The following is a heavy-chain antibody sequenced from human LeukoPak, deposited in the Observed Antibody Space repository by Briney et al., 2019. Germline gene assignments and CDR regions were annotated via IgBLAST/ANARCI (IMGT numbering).Heavy chain of an antibody. D-gene: IGHD3-10*01. CDR1: GFTFSSYW. Sequence: GGSLILSCAASGFTFSSYWMHWVRQAPGKGLMWVSRMKSDGSSTSYADSVKGRFTISRDNAKNTLYLQMNSLRAEDTAVYYCAVRQGGSYTGESDYGGQGTLVTVSS. CDR2: MKSDGSST. J-gene: IGHJ4*02. CDR3: AVRQGGSYTGESDY. V-gene: IGHV3-74*01.